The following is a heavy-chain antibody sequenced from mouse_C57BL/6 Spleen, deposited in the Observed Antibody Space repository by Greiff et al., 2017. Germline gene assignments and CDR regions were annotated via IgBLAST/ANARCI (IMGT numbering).Heavy chain of an antibody. CDR2: IDPETGGT. CDR1: GYTFTDYE. J-gene: IGHJ2*01. CDR3: PISPY. Sequence: VQLQQPGAELVRPGASVTLSCKASGYTFTDYEMHWVKQTPVHGLEWIGAIDPETGGTAYNQKFKGKALLTADTSSSTAYMELRSLTSEYSAVYYCPISPYWGQGTTLTVSS. V-gene: IGHV1-15*01.